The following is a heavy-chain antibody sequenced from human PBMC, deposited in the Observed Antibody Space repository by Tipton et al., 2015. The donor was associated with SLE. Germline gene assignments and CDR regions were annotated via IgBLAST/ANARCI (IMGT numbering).Heavy chain of an antibody. V-gene: IGHV3-30*02. D-gene: IGHD3-3*01. Sequence: SLRLSCAASGFNFSSYSMNWVRQAPGKGLEWVAFIRYDGNNKYYADSVKGRFTISRDNSKNTLYLQMNSLRAEDTAVYYCAKVVDYDFWSYFDYWGQGTLVTISS. CDR3: AKVVDYDFWSYFDY. J-gene: IGHJ4*02. CDR1: GFNFSSYS. CDR2: IRYDGNNK.